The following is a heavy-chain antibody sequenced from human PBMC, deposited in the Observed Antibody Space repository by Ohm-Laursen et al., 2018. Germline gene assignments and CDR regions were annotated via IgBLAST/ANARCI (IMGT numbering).Heavy chain of an antibody. J-gene: IGHJ4*02. Sequence: SLRLSCAASGFTFSTYTMNWVRQAPGKGLEWVSSISSSSSYIYYADSVKGRFTISRDNAKNSLYLQMNSLRAEDTAVYYCASGGWLLPFDYWGQGTLVTVSS. V-gene: IGHV3-21*04. CDR2: ISSSSSYI. CDR3: ASGGWLLPFDY. D-gene: IGHD5-24*01. CDR1: GFTFSTYT.